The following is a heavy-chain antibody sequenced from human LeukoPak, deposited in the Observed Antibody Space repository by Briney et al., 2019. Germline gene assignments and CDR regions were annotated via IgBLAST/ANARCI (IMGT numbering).Heavy chain of an antibody. V-gene: IGHV1-24*01. J-gene: IGHJ6*03. D-gene: IGHD3-9*01. CDR2: FDPEDGET. CDR1: GYTLTELS. CDR3: ARSRDDILTGYIYYYYMDV. Sequence: ASVKVSCKVSGYTLTELSMHWVRQAPGKGLEWMGGFDPEDGETIYVQKFQGRVTITADESTSTAYMELSSLISEDTAVYYCARSRDDILTGYIYYYYMDVWGKGTTVTVSS.